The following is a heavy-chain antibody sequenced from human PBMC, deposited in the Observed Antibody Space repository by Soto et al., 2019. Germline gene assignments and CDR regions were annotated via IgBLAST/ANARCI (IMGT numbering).Heavy chain of an antibody. CDR2: IWYDGSNK. Sequence: GGSLRLSCAASGFTFSSYGMHWVRQAPGKGLEWVAVIWYDGSNKYYADSVKGRFTISRDNSKNTLYLQMNSLRAEDTAVYYCARQGFLTEDRYFDYWGQGTLVTVSS. D-gene: IGHD3-9*01. CDR1: GFTFSSYG. CDR3: ARQGFLTEDRYFDY. J-gene: IGHJ4*02. V-gene: IGHV3-33*01.